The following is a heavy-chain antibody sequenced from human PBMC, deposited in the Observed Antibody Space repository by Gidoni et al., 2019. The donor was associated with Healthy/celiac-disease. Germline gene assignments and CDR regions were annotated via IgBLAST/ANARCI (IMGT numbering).Heavy chain of an antibody. Sequence: QVQLQESGPGLVKPSETLSLTCTVSGCSVSSGSYYWSWIRQPPGKGLEWIGYIYYSGSTNYNPSLKSRVTISVDTSKNQFSLKLSSVTAADTAVYYCARVESSSYLYFDYWGQGTLVTVSS. J-gene: IGHJ4*02. CDR3: ARVESSSYLYFDY. CDR1: GCSVSSGSYY. V-gene: IGHV4-61*01. CDR2: IYYSGST. D-gene: IGHD6-6*01.